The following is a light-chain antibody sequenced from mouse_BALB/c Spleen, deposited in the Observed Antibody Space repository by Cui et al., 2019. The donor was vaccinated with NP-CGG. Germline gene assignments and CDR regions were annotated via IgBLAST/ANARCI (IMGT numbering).Light chain of an antibody. CDR2: GTN. CDR1: TGAVPTSNY. CDR3: ALWYSNHWV. V-gene: IGLV1*01. J-gene: IGLJ1*01. Sequence: QAVVTQESALTTSPGETVTLTCRSSTGAVPTSNYANWVQEIPDHLFTGLIGGTNNRAPGVPSRFSGSLIGDKAALTITGAQTENEAIYFCALWYSNHWVFGGGTKLTVL.